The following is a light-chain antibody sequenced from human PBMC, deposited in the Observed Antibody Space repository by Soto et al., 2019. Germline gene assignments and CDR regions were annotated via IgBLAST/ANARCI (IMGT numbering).Light chain of an antibody. CDR3: TSHTTTSPPVL. J-gene: IGLJ2*01. CDR1: SSDVSAFNF. V-gene: IGLV2-14*03. Sequence: QSVLTQPASVSGSPGQSITISCTGTSSDVSAFNFVSWYQQHPGKAPKLMIYDVRHRPSGVSDRFSGSKSGNTASLTIYGLQAEDEADYYCTSHTTTSPPVLFGGGTKLTVL. CDR2: DVR.